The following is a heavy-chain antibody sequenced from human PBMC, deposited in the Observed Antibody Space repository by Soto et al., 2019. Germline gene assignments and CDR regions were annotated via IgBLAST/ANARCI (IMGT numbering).Heavy chain of an antibody. CDR1: GFTFSDHY. J-gene: IGHJ4*02. CDR2: SKNKADSYTT. Sequence: EVQLVESGGGLVQPGGSLRLSCAASGFTFSDHYMDWVRQAPGKGLEWVGRSKNKADSYTTEYAASVKGKFTISRDGSKISLFLQMRSLTTEDTAVYYCTVWGSGNDFGAAWGQGILVTVS. CDR3: TVWGSGNDFGAA. D-gene: IGHD3-10*01. V-gene: IGHV3-72*01.